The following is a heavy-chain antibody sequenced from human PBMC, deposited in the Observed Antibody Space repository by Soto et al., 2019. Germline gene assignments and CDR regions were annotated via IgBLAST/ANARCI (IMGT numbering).Heavy chain of an antibody. CDR1: GFTFSSYG. V-gene: IGHV3-30*18. CDR2: ISYDGSNK. CDR3: AKGGLVLLWFGESDPFDY. J-gene: IGHJ4*02. D-gene: IGHD3-10*01. Sequence: GGSLRLSCAASGFTFSSYGMHWVRQAPGKGLEWEAVISYDGSNKYYADSFKGRLTISRGNSKNTLYLQMNSLRAEATAGYYCAKGGLVLLWFGESDPFDYWGQGTLVTVSS.